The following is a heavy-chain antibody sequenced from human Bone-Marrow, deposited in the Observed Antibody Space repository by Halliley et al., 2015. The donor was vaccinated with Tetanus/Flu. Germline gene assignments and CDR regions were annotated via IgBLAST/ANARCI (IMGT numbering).Heavy chain of an antibody. CDR1: GGSISSSSYY. J-gene: IGHJ3*02. Sequence: LRLSCSVSGGSISSSSYYWGWIRQPPKKGLEWIGNIFYGGSAYYNPSLKSRVTVSVDTSTNQLSLRLTSVTAADTAIYYCARAISIWETNFNRGAFDIWGQGTMVTVSS. V-gene: IGHV4-39*01. CDR2: IFYGGSA. CDR3: ARAISIWETNFNRGAFDI. D-gene: IGHD2-21*01.